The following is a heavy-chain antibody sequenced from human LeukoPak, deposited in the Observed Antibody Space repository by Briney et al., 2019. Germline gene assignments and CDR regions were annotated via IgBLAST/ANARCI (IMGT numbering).Heavy chain of an antibody. J-gene: IGHJ4*02. CDR1: GFIFSDHY. CDR3: AKRSTGSLSLDY. V-gene: IGHV3-72*01. CDR2: SRNKARSYTT. D-gene: IGHD1-26*01. Sequence: GGSLRLSCAASGFIFSDHYMDWVRQAPGKGLEWVGRSRNKARSYTTEYAASVEGRFIISRGDSNNSLYLQMNSLQTEDTAVYYCAKRSTGSLSLDYWGQGTLVTASS.